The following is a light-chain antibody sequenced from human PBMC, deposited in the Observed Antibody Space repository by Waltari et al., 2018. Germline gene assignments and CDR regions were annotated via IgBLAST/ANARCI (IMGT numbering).Light chain of an antibody. J-gene: IGKJ5*01. CDR3: QQYNHWPPIT. V-gene: IGKV3-15*01. CDR2: EAS. Sequence: EIVMTQSLDTLSVSPGERATFSCRASQSISSNLAWYQQKPGQAPRLLIDEASTRATSTPARFSGSGSGTDFSLTISSLQSEDSAVYYCQQYNHWPPITFGQGTRLEIK. CDR1: QSISSN.